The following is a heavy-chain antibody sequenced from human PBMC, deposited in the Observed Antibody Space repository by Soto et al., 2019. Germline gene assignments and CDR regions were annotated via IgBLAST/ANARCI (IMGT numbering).Heavy chain of an antibody. V-gene: IGHV3-23*01. J-gene: IGHJ4*02. CDR3: AKAWGIDY. Sequence: PGGSLRLSCAASGFTFSSYTMSWVRQALGKGLEWVSTISGSGSSTYSADSVKGRFTISRDNSKNTLYLQMNSLRVEDTAIYYCAKAWGIDYWGQGTLVTVSS. D-gene: IGHD7-27*01. CDR1: GFTFSSYT. CDR2: ISGSGSST.